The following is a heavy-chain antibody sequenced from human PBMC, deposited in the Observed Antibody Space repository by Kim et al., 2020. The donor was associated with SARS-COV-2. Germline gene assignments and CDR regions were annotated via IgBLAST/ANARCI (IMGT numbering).Heavy chain of an antibody. J-gene: IGHJ4*02. V-gene: IGHV1-18*01. D-gene: IGHD6-19*01. CDR3: ARERRLAVRPEGCDY. Sequence: ASVKVSCKASGYTFTSYGISWVRQAPGQGLEWMGWISAYNGNTNYAQKLQGRVTMTTDTSTSTAYMELRSLRSDDTAVYYCARERRLAVRPEGCDYWGQGTLVTVSS. CDR1: GYTFTSYG. CDR2: ISAYNGNT.